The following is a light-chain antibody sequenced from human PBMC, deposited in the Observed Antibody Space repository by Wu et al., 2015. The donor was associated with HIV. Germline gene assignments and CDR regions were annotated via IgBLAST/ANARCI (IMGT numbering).Light chain of an antibody. J-gene: IGKJ4*01. Sequence: SHGERATLSCRASQSISTNLAWYQQKPGQAPRLLMYDVSEKAPGVPARFSGSGSGTEFTLTISSLQSEDFAVYYCQQYNNWPPLIFGGGTKVEIK. CDR2: DVS. CDR1: QSISTN. CDR3: QQYNNWPPLI. V-gene: IGKV3-15*01.